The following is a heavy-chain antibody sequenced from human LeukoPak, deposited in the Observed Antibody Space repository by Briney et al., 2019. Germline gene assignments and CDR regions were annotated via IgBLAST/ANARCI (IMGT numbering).Heavy chain of an antibody. CDR2: TSTYNGQT. D-gene: IGHD5/OR15-5a*01. CDR3: ARTGVSGTLLFFHYFDP. V-gene: IGHV1-18*01. J-gene: IGHJ5*02. CDR1: GYTFTSHG. Sequence: GASVKVSCRASGYTFTSHGISWVRQAPGQGLEWMGWTSTYNGQTYYTQKFQGRVIITTDTSRSTVYLEVRSLRSDDTAVYYCARTGVSGTLLFFHYFDPWGQGTLVTVSS.